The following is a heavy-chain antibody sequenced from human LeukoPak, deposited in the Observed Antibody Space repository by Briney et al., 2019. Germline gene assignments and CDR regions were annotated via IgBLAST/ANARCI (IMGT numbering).Heavy chain of an antibody. J-gene: IGHJ4*02. CDR2: LYYGENS. V-gene: IGHV4-39*01. CDR1: GGSISIISSSTYY. Sequence: SETLSLTCTVSGGSISIISSSTYYWGWIRQAPGKGLEWIGSLYYGENSHYNPSLKSRATLSVDTSNNQFSLKLTSVTAADAAVYFCARQLPTAAADTRGYFDYLGQGTVVTVSS. CDR3: ARQLPTAAADTRGYFDY. D-gene: IGHD6-25*01.